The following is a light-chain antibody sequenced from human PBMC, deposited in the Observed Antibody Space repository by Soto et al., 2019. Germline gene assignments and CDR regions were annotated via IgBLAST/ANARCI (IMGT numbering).Light chain of an antibody. CDR2: GNS. Sequence: QSVLTQPPSVSGAPGQRVTISCTGSSSNIGAGYDVHWYQQLPGAAPKLLIYGNSNRPSGVPDRFSGSKSGTSASLAITGLQAEDEADYYCQSYDSSLSAVVFGGGTKQIVL. CDR3: QSYDSSLSAVV. V-gene: IGLV1-40*01. CDR1: SSNIGAGYD. J-gene: IGLJ2*01.